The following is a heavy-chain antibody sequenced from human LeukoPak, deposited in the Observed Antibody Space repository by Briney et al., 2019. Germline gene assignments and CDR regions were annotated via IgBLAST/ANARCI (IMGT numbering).Heavy chain of an antibody. CDR2: INHSGII. Sequence: PSETLSLTCVVYGGSFSGYHWSWIRQPPGKGLEWIGEINHSGIINYNPSLKSRVAISGDTSKNQFSLKLSSVTAADTAVYYCARGGLRFSNDWAQGTLVTVSS. CDR1: GGSFSGYH. J-gene: IGHJ4*02. V-gene: IGHV4-34*01. D-gene: IGHD3-3*01. CDR3: ARGGLRFSND.